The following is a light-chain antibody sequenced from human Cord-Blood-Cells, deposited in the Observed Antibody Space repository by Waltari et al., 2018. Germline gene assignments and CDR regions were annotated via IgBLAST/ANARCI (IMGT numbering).Light chain of an antibody. J-gene: IGLJ2*01. V-gene: IGLV2-23*01. CDR2: EGS. CDR1: SRDVGSYNL. CDR3: CSYAGSSSVV. Sequence: QSPLTQPASVSGSPGQSITISCTGTSRDVGSYNLVSWYQQHPGKAPKLMIYEGSKRPSGFSNRFSGSKSGNTASLTISGLQAEDEADYYCCSYAGSSSVVFGGGTKLTVL.